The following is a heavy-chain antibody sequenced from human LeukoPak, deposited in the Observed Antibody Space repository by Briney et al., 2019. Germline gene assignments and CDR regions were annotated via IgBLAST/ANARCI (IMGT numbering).Heavy chain of an antibody. Sequence: GGSLRLSCAASGFSFSSYAMSWVRQAPGKGLEWVATVSGSGGSTYYAGSVKGRFTISRDNSKNTLYLQMNSLRAEDTAVYYCAKDVEELAEYFQHWGQGTLVTVSS. V-gene: IGHV3-23*01. CDR2: VSGSGGST. D-gene: IGHD6-13*01. CDR1: GFSFSSYA. J-gene: IGHJ1*01. CDR3: AKDVEELAEYFQH.